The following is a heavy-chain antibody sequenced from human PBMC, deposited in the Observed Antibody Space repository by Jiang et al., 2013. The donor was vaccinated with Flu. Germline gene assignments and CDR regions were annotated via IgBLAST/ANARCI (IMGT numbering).Heavy chain of an antibody. J-gene: IGHJ6*02. V-gene: IGHV1-69*04. CDR1: GGTFSSYT. CDR2: IIPILGIA. Sequence: SGAEVKKPGSSVKVSCKASGGTFSSYTISWVRQAPGQGLEWMGRIIPILGIANYAQKFQGRVTITADKSTSTAYMELSSLRSEDTAVYYCARGRTVATISYYYYGMDVWGQGTTVTVSS. D-gene: IGHD5-24*01. CDR3: ARGRTVATISYYYYGMDV.